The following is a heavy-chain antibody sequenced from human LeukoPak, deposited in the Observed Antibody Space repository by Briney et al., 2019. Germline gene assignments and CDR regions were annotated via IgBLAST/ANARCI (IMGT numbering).Heavy chain of an antibody. V-gene: IGHV4-31*03. CDR3: ARYHYGYGY. Sequence: PSETLSLTCTVSGGSISSGDYYWSWIRQHPGKGLEWIGYIYYSGSPYYNPSLESRATISLDTSKNQFSLKLSSVTAADTAVYYCARYHYGYGYWGQGTLVTVSS. CDR1: GGSISSGDYY. CDR2: IYYSGSP. D-gene: IGHD3-10*01. J-gene: IGHJ4*02.